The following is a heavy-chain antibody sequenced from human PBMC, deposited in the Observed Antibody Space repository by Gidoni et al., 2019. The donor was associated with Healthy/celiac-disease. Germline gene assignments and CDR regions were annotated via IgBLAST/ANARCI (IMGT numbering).Heavy chain of an antibody. Sequence: EVQLVESGGGLVQPGGSLRLSCAASGFTFSSYWMSWVRQAPGKGLEWVANIKQDGSEKYYVDSVKGRFTISRDNAKNSLYLQMNSLRAEDTAVYYCARGGYCSGGSCVYYTVTTHFDYWGQGTLVTVSS. J-gene: IGHJ4*02. V-gene: IGHV3-7*01. CDR1: GFTFSSYW. D-gene: IGHD2-15*01. CDR3: ARGGYCSGGSCVYYTVTTHFDY. CDR2: IKQDGSEK.